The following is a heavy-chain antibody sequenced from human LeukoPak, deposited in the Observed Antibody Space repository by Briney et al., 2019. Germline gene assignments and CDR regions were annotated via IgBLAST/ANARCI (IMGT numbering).Heavy chain of an antibody. J-gene: IGHJ4*02. CDR1: GGSFSNYF. V-gene: IGHV4-59*08. Sequence: PWETLTLTCGVSGGSFSNYFWTWIRQPPGKGLEWIGYIYSSGSTYYNPSHKSRVTISVDTPKKRFSLKLRTGTAADTAVYYCARRPTGDPKFDYWGQGTLVTGSS. D-gene: IGHD7-27*01. CDR3: ARRPTGDPKFDY. CDR2: IYSSGST.